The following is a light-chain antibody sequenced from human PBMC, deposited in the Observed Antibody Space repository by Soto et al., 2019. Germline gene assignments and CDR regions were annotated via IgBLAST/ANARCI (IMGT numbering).Light chain of an antibody. CDR1: SSDVGGSNY. V-gene: IGLV2-14*01. Sequence: QSVLTQPASVSGSPGESITISCTGTSSDVGGSNYVSWYQQHPGKAPKLMIYDVNNRPSGISNRFSGSKSGNTASLTISGLQAEDEADYYCSSYRSGSTLVFGGGTKLPVL. CDR3: SSYRSGSTLV. J-gene: IGLJ2*01. CDR2: DVN.